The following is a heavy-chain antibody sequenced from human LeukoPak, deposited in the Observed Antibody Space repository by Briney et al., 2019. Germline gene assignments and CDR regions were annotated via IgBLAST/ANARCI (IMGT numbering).Heavy chain of an antibody. CDR3: AKRQHDSTGYYFGAFDF. J-gene: IGHJ3*01. CDR2: ISASGGTT. Sequence: GRSLRLSCAASGFTFSNYAMTWVRQAPGKGLEWVSGISASGGTTYYADSVRGRFTISRDNSKNTLFLQKNSLRADDTAVYYCAKRQHDSTGYYFGAFDFWGIGTMVTVAS. D-gene: IGHD3-22*01. V-gene: IGHV3-23*01. CDR1: GFTFSNYA.